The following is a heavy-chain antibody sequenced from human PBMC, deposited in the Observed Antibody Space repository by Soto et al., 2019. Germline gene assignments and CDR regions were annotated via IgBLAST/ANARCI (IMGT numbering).Heavy chain of an antibody. CDR1: GFTFSDYY. Sequence: QVQLVESGGGLVKPGGSLRLSCAASGFTFSDYYMSWIRQAPGKGLELVSYISSSGSTIYYADSVKGRFTISRDNAKNSLYLPMTSPRAEDTAVYYCARDHRSPYYDFWSGYYSDYWGQGTLVTVSS. CDR2: ISSSGSTI. J-gene: IGHJ4*02. D-gene: IGHD3-3*01. CDR3: ARDHRSPYYDFWSGYYSDY. V-gene: IGHV3-11*01.